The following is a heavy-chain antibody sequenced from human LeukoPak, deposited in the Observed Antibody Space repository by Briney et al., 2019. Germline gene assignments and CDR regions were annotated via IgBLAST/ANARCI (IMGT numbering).Heavy chain of an antibody. D-gene: IGHD2-21*02. V-gene: IGHV3-11*03. CDR1: GSMLSVYY. Sequence: GGSLRLSCEASGSMLSVYYMSWFRLAPGKGLEWIGYIGPTGSYTTYADSVRGRFTFSRDNAKNLLFLQMTDLRTEDTAVYYCARKLGGAQCGGDCFFDHWGQGTRVAVSS. CDR3: ARKLGGAQCGGDCFFDH. J-gene: IGHJ4*02. CDR2: IGPTGSYT.